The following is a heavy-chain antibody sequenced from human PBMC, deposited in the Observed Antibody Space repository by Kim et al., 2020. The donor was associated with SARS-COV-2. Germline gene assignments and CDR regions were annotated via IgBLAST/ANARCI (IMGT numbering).Heavy chain of an antibody. Sequence: SETLSLTCTVSGGSISSSSYYWGWIRQPPGKGLEWIGSIYYSGSTYYNPSLKSRVTISVDTSKNQFSLKLSSVTAADTAVYYCARQEARYYYDSSGSTPDYWGQGTLVTVSS. V-gene: IGHV4-39*01. CDR3: ARQEARYYYDSSGSTPDY. CDR2: IYYSGST. D-gene: IGHD3-22*01. J-gene: IGHJ4*02. CDR1: GGSISSSSYY.